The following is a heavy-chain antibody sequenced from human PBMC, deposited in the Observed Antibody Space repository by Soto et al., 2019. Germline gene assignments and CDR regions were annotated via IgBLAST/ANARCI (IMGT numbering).Heavy chain of an antibody. J-gene: IGHJ6*02. Sequence: GGALRLSCATSGFTFSNYRMNWVREAPGKGLEWVASISGSGKDTFYRDSVKGRFTISRDNAESSLVLQMNSLTVDDTAVYHCARVHLVRTSSYYCGMDVWGPGTTVTVSS. D-gene: IGHD6-6*01. V-gene: IGHV3-21*06. CDR3: ARVHLVRTSSYYCGMDV. CDR1: GFTFSNYR. CDR2: ISGSGKDT.